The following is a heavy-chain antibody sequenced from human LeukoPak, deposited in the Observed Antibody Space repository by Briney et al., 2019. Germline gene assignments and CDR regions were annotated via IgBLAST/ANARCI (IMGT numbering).Heavy chain of an antibody. J-gene: IGHJ6*03. CDR2: IYSSGSS. CDR3: ASYDFYYYYMEV. Sequence: PSETLSLTCTVSGASISSYYWSWVRQPAGKGLEWIGRIYSSGSSNYNPSLRSRVTMSVDTSKNQFSLRLSSVTAADTAVYYCASYDFYYYYMEVWGRGTTVTVSS. CDR1: GASISSYY. V-gene: IGHV4-4*07. D-gene: IGHD3-16*01.